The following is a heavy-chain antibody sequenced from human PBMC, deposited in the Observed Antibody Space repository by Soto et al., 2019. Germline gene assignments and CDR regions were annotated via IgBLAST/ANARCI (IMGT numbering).Heavy chain of an antibody. CDR2: FSGSGGST. J-gene: IGHJ6*02. Sequence: EVQWLESGGGLVQPGGSLRLSCAAAGFPFSNYALTWVRQSPGKGLEWVSTFSGSGGSTYYADSVRGRFTISRDNSKNTLFLQMNSLRVEDTAIYYFARDWTGDTCPCLDVWGQGTTVSVSS. CDR3: ARDWTGDTCPCLDV. V-gene: IGHV3-23*01. D-gene: IGHD3-3*01. CDR1: GFPFSNYA.